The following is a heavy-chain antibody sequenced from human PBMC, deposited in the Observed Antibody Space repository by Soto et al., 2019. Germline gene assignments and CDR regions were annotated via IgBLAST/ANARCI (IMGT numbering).Heavy chain of an antibody. CDR1: GFTFSSYS. CDR3: ATDIVIVPAAMSGRYYYYGMDV. D-gene: IGHD2-2*01. V-gene: IGHV3-21*01. J-gene: IGHJ6*02. CDR2: ISSSSSYI. Sequence: GGSLRRSCAASGFTFSSYSRNWVRQAPGKGLEWVSSISSSSSYIYYADSVKGRFTISRDNAKNSLYLQMNSLRAEDTAVYYCATDIVIVPAAMSGRYYYYGMDVWGQGPTVTVSS.